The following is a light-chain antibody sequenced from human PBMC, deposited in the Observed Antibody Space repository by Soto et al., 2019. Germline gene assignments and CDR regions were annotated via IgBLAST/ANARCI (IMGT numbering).Light chain of an antibody. Sequence: AIQMTQSPSSLSASVGDRVTITCRASQGIRNDLGWYQQKPGKAPKFLIYAASSLQSGVPSRFSVSRSGTDFTLTINSLQPEDFATYYCLHDYNFPYTFGQGTKLEI. CDR1: QGIRND. CDR3: LHDYNFPYT. J-gene: IGKJ2*01. V-gene: IGKV1-6*01. CDR2: AAS.